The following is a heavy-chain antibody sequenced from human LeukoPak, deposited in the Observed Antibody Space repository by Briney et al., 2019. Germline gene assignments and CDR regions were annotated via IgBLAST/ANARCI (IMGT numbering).Heavy chain of an antibody. CDR1: GFTFSSYE. D-gene: IGHD2-15*01. CDR3: ARSGGYCSGGSCSNAFDI. Sequence: GGSLRLSCAASGFTFSSYEMNWVRQAPGKGLEWVSYISSSGSTIYYADSVKGRFTISRDNAKNSLYLQMNSLRAEDTAVYYCARSGGYCSGGSCSNAFDIWGQGTMVTVSS. V-gene: IGHV3-48*03. CDR2: ISSSGSTI. J-gene: IGHJ3*02.